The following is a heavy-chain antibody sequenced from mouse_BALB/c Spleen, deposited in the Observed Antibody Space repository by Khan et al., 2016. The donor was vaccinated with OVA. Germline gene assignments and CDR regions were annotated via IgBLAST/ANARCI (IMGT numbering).Heavy chain of an antibody. CDR2: IWAGGST. J-gene: IGHJ2*01. V-gene: IGHV2-9*02. CDR3: ARNREPDYFDY. Sequence: QVQLKEPGPGLVAPSQSLSITCTVSGFSLTSHGVHWVRQPPGKGLEWLGVIWAGGSTNYNSALMSRLSISKDSSKSQVFLKMNSLQTDDTTMYYCARNREPDYFDYWGQGTTLTVSS. CDR1: GFSLTSHG.